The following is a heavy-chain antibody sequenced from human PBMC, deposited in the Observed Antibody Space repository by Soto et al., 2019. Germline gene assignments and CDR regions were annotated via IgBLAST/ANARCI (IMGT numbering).Heavy chain of an antibody. V-gene: IGHV4-31*03. Sequence: SETLSLTCTVPGGSISSGGYYWSRIRHHPGKGLEWIGYIYYSWSTYYNPSIKSRVNISVDTSKNQFSLKLSSVTAAQTAVYYCESWRVAHYYYGMDVWGQGTTVTVSS. J-gene: IGHJ6*02. CDR1: GGSISSGGYY. CDR2: IYYSWST. D-gene: IGHD3-3*01. CDR3: ESWRVAHYYYGMDV.